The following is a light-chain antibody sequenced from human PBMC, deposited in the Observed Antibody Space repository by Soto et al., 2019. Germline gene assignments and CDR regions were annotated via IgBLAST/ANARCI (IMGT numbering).Light chain of an antibody. CDR3: TSYTSSSCYV. J-gene: IGLJ1*01. Sequence: QSALTQPASVSGSPGQSITISCTGTSSDVGGYNYVSWYQQHPGKAPKLMIYEVSDRPSGGSNRFSGSTSGNTASLTISGLQAEDEAVYYCTSYTSSSCYVFGTGTKVTVL. CDR2: EVS. CDR1: SSDVGGYNY. V-gene: IGLV2-14*01.